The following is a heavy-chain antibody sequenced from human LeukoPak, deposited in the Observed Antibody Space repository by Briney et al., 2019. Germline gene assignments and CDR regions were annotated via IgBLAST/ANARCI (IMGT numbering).Heavy chain of an antibody. D-gene: IGHD2-15*01. V-gene: IGHV5-51*01. CDR1: GYSFTSYW. Sequence: GESLKISCKGSGYSFTSYWIGWGRQMPGKGLEWMGIIYPGVSDTRYSPSFQGQVTISADKSISTAYLQWSSLKASDTAMYYCARPGYCSGGSCYGRRAFDIWGQGTMVTVSS. CDR3: ARPGYCSGGSCYGRRAFDI. CDR2: IYPGVSDT. J-gene: IGHJ3*02.